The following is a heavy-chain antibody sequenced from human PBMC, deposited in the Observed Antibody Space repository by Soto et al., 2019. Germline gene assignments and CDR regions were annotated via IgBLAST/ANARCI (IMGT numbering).Heavy chain of an antibody. J-gene: IGHJ6*02. D-gene: IGHD3-10*01. Sequence: PSETLSLTCTVSGGSISSGGYYWSWIRQHPGKGLEWIGYIYYSGSTYYNLSLKSRVTISVDTSKNQFSLKLSSVTAADTAVYYCARDSTYYYGSGSNHPGSPYYYYGMDVWGQGTTVTVSS. CDR1: GGSISSGGYY. CDR2: IYYSGST. V-gene: IGHV4-31*03. CDR3: ARDSTYYYGSGSNHPGSPYYYYGMDV.